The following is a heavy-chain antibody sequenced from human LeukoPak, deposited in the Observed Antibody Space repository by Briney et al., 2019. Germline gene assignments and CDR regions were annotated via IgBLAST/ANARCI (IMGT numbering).Heavy chain of an antibody. CDR3: ARALNSIVGATTLGFQH. V-gene: IGHV1-69*13. J-gene: IGHJ1*01. CDR2: IIPIFGTA. CDR1: GGTFSSYA. D-gene: IGHD1-26*01. Sequence: ASVKVSCKASGGTFSSYAISWVRQAPGQGLEWMGGIIPIFGTANYAQKFQGRVTITADESTSTAYMELSSLRSEDTAVYYCARALNSIVGATTLGFQHWGQGTLVTVSS.